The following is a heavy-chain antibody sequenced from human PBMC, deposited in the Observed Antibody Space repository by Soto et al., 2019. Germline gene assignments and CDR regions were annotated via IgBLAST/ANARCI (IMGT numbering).Heavy chain of an antibody. CDR1: GGPFSGYH. D-gene: IGHD4-17*01. CDR3: ARGRYGNYYYYGMDV. Sequence: SETLSLTCGVYGGPFSGYHWSWIRQPPGKGLEWMGEINHSGSTNYNPSLKSRVTISVDTSKNQFFLRLSSVSAADTAVYYCARGRYGNYYYYGMDVWGHGTTVTVSS. CDR2: INHSGST. J-gene: IGHJ6*02. V-gene: IGHV4-34*01.